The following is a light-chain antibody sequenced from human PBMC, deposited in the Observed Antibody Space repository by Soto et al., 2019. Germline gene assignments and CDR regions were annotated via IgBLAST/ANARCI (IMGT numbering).Light chain of an antibody. CDR2: GAS. J-gene: IGKJ1*01. CDR3: RQHGGSPET. V-gene: IGKV3-20*01. Sequence: EIVLMQSPGTLSLSPGERATLSCRASQTLRRTYIAWYQQKPGQAPRVLIYGASKRATGIPDRFSGSGSGTEFILTISGLEPEDSGIYHCRQHGGSPETFGQGTKVDIK. CDR1: QTLRRTY.